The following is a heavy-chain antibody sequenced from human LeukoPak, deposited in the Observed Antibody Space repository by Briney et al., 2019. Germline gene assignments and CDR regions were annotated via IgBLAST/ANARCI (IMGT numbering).Heavy chain of an antibody. CDR3: ARHGAARPAYFDY. D-gene: IGHD6-6*01. J-gene: IGHJ4*02. V-gene: IGHV4-39*01. CDR1: GGSISSSSYY. Sequence: PSETLSLTCTVSGGSISSSSYYWGWIRQPPWKGLEWIGSIYYSGSTYYNPSLKSRVTISVDTSKNQFSLKLSSVTAADTAVYYCARHGAARPAYFDYWGQGTLVTVSS. CDR2: IYYSGST.